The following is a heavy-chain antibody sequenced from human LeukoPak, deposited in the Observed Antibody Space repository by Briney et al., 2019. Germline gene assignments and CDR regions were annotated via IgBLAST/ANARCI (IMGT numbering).Heavy chain of an antibody. D-gene: IGHD1-26*01. V-gene: IGHV3-30*03. CDR3: ARSLVVGATYPYH. CDR2: ISYDGSNK. Sequence: GGSLRLSCAASGFTFSSYGMHSVRQAPGKGLEWVAVISYDGSNKYYADSVKGRFTISRDNSKNTLYLQMNSLRAEDTAVYYCARSLVVGATYPYHWGQGTLVTVSS. CDR1: GFTFSSYG. J-gene: IGHJ5*02.